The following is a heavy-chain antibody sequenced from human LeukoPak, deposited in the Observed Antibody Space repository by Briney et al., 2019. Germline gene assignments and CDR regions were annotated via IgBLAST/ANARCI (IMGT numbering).Heavy chain of an antibody. D-gene: IGHD6-13*01. CDR1: GGSTSSYY. CDR2: IYYSGST. V-gene: IGHV4-59*08. J-gene: IGHJ4*02. Sequence: PSETLSLTCTVSGGSTSSYYWSWIRQPPGKGLEWIGYIYYSGSTNYNPSLKSRVTISVDTSKNQFSLKLSSVTAADTAVYYCARHRGAAARFSWGQGTLVTVSS. CDR3: ARHRGAAARFS.